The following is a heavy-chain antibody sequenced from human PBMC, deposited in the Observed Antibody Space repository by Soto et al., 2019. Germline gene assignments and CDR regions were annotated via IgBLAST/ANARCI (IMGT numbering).Heavy chain of an antibody. Sequence: QVQLQQWGAGLLKPSETLSLTCAVYGGSFSGYYWSWIRQPPGKGLEWIGEINHSGSTDYNPSLKSRVTISVDTSKNQFSLKLSSVTAADTAVYYCARAYSSSGWFDPWGQGTLVTVSS. V-gene: IGHV4-34*01. CDR3: ARAYSSSGWFDP. D-gene: IGHD6-6*01. CDR1: GGSFSGYY. CDR2: INHSGST. J-gene: IGHJ5*02.